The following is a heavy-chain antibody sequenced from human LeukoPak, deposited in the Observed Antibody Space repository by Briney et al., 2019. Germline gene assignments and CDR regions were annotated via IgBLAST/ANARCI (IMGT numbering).Heavy chain of an antibody. CDR2: IRYDGSNK. CDR3: AKDGWFYFDY. Sequence: AGGSLRLSCAASGFTFSSYGMHWVRQAPGKGLEWVAFIRYDGSNKYYADSVKGRFTISRDNSKNTLYLQMNSLRAEDTAVYYCAKDGWFYFDYWGQGTLVTVSS. V-gene: IGHV3-30*02. D-gene: IGHD2-15*01. CDR1: GFTFSSYG. J-gene: IGHJ4*02.